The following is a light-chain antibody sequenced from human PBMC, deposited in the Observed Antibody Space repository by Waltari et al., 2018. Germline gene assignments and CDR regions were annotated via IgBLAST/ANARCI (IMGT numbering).Light chain of an antibody. V-gene: IGKV3-15*01. CDR1: QSVSSN. CDR3: QQYSTTPFT. J-gene: IGKJ3*01. Sequence: EIVMTQSPATLSVSPGERDTLSCRASQSVSSNLAWYQQKPGQAPRLLIYGASTRATGIPARFSGSGSGTAFTLTISSLQAEDVAVYYCQQYSTTPFTFGPGTKVDIK. CDR2: GAS.